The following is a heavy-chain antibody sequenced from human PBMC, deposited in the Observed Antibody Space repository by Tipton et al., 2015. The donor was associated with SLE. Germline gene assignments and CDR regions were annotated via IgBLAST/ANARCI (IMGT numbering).Heavy chain of an antibody. J-gene: IGHJ4*02. Sequence: TLSLTCTVSGGSISSYYWSWIRQPAGKGLEWSGRVYSSGSTNYNPSLKSRVTMSVDTSKNQFSLKLNAVTAADTAVYYCARVLVATIYYFDYWGQGTLVTVSS. CDR3: ARVLVATIYYFDY. V-gene: IGHV4-4*07. CDR2: VYSSGST. D-gene: IGHD5-12*01. CDR1: GGSISSYY.